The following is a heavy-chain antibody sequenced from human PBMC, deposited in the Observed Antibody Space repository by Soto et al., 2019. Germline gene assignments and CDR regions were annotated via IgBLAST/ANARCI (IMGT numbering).Heavy chain of an antibody. CDR3: ARAGAAPYYYSGMDV. CDR1: GYTFSTSG. V-gene: IGHV1-18*01. D-gene: IGHD2-15*01. Sequence: QVQLVQSGAEVRKPGASVKVSCKASGYTFSTSGMSWLRQAPGKGLEWMGGISTYNGDTNDAPKFQERVTMTSDTSTSTVYMELRSLRSDDTAVYYFARAGAAPYYYSGMDVWGQGTRVTVSS. J-gene: IGHJ6*02. CDR2: ISTYNGDT.